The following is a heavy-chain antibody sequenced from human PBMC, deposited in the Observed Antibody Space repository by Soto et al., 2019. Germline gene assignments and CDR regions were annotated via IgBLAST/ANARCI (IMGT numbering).Heavy chain of an antibody. CDR3: TTENPVVVPAAMGYYYYGMDV. J-gene: IGHJ6*02. CDR1: GFTFSNAW. Sequence: PGGSLRLSCAASGFTFSNAWMNWVRQAPGKGLEWVGRIKSKTDGGTTDYAAPVKGRFTISRDDSKNTLYLQMNSLKTEDTAVYYCTTENPVVVPAAMGYYYYGMDVWGQGTTVTVSS. V-gene: IGHV3-15*07. CDR2: IKSKTDGGTT. D-gene: IGHD2-2*01.